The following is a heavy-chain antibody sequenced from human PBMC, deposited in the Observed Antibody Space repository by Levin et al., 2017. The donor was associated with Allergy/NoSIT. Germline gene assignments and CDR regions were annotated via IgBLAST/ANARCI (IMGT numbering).Heavy chain of an antibody. CDR1: GYSFTSYW. CDR3: ARGTPSGNFDY. CDR2: IYGGDSVT. D-gene: IGHD1/OR15-1a*01. Sequence: GGSLRLSCQASGYSFTSYWIHWVRQMPGKGLEWMGIIYGGDSVTTYNPSFEGQVTISADKSITTAYLQWSSLKASDTAMYYCARGTPSGNFDYWAQGTLVTVSS. V-gene: IGHV5-51*01. J-gene: IGHJ4*02.